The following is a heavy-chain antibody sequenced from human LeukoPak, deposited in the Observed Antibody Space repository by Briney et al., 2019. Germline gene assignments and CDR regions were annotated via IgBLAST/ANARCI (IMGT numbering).Heavy chain of an antibody. CDR2: ISGSGGST. Sequence: GGSLRLSCAASGFTFSSYAMSWVRQAPGKGLEWVSAISGSGGSTYYADSVKGRFTISRGNSKNTLYLQMNSLRAEDTAIYYCAKGSSSRGFDYWGQGTLVTVSS. CDR3: AKGSSSRGFDY. J-gene: IGHJ4*02. D-gene: IGHD2-2*01. V-gene: IGHV3-23*01. CDR1: GFTFSSYA.